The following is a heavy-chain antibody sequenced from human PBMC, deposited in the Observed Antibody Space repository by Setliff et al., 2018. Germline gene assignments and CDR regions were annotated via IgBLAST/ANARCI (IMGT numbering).Heavy chain of an antibody. Sequence: SETLPLTCTVAGGSISTNTHFWGWIRQSPGNGLEWIGNTYYSGGAYYNPSLKSRVTISVDTSRNQSSLKLSSVTAADTAVYYCAREGVDTRSSTDYRYYMDVWGKGTTVTVSS. V-gene: IGHV4-39*02. CDR1: GGSISTNTHF. CDR2: TYYSGGA. J-gene: IGHJ6*03. CDR3: AREGVDTRSSTDYRYYMDV. D-gene: IGHD5-18*01.